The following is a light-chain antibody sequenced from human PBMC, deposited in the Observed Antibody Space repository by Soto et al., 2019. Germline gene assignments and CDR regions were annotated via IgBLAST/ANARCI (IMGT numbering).Light chain of an antibody. CDR2: GAS. CDR3: QQYGSSPS. J-gene: IGKJ4*01. Sequence: IVLTQSPATLSLSPVEIVPLSCRASQDIRSSLAWYQQKPGQAPRLLIYGASSRATGIPDRFSGSGSGTDFTLTISRLEPEDFAVYYCQQYGSSPSFGGGTKVDIK. V-gene: IGKV3-20*01. CDR1: QDIRSS.